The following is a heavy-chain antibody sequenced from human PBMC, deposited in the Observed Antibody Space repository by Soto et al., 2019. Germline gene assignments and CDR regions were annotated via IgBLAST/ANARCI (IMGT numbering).Heavy chain of an antibody. CDR2: IQYRGST. Sequence: SETLSLTCTVSDDSITSGAYYWGLLRQPPGKGLEWIGTIQYRGSTNYNPSLKSRVTISVDKSKNQFSLKLSSVTAADTAVYYCATETPRPYYDFWSGYSYFAGYDWATGYWGQGTLVTVSS. CDR1: DDSITSGAYY. CDR3: ATETPRPYYDFWSGYSYFAGYDWATGY. V-gene: IGHV4-61*05. J-gene: IGHJ4*02. D-gene: IGHD3-3*01.